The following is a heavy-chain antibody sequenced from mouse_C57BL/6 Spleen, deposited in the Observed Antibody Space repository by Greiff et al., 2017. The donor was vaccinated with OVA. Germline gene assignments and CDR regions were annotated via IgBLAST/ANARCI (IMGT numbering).Heavy chain of an antibody. V-gene: IGHV1-39*01. D-gene: IGHD1-1*01. CDR2: INPNYGTT. Sequence: EVQLQQSGPELVKPGASVKISCKASGYSFTDYNMNWVKQSNGKSLEWIGVINPNYGTTSYNQKFKGKATLTVDQSSSIAYMQLNSLTSEDSAVYYCARWGYGSLVYAMDYWGQGTSVTVSS. CDR3: ARWGYGSLVYAMDY. J-gene: IGHJ4*01. CDR1: GYSFTDYN.